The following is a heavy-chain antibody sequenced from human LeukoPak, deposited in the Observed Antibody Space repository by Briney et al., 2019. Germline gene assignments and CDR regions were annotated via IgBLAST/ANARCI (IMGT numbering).Heavy chain of an antibody. CDR1: GGSFSGYY. Sequence: PSETLSLTCAVYGGSFSGYYWSWIRQPPGKGLEWIGEINHSGSTNYNPSLKSRVTISVDTSKNQFSLKLSSVTAADTAVYYCARGSQMYYPFRYWGQGTLVTVSS. CDR3: ARGSQMYYPFRY. D-gene: IGHD2-8*01. J-gene: IGHJ4*02. CDR2: INHSGST. V-gene: IGHV4-34*01.